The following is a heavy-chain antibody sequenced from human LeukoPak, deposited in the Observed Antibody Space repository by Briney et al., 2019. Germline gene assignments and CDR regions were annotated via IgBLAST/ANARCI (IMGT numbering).Heavy chain of an antibody. D-gene: IGHD1-26*01. CDR2: IIDSGNSI. Sequence: GGSLRLSCAASGFTFSSYSMNWVRQAPGKGLEWVSTIIDSGNSIYYADSAEGRFTISGDNSKNTLYLQMNSLRAGDTAVYYCAKDPIFSGSYGVFDYWGLGTLVTVSS. CDR3: AKDPIFSGSYGVFDY. J-gene: IGHJ4*02. V-gene: IGHV3-23*01. CDR1: GFTFSSYS.